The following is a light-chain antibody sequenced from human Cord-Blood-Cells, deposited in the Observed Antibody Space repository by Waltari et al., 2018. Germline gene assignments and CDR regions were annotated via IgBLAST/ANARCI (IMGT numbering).Light chain of an antibody. CDR3: CSYAGSYTWV. Sequence: QSALTQPRSVSGSPGQSVTISCTGTRSDVGGYNYVSWYQQHPGKAPKLMIYDVSTRPSGVPDRFSGSKSGNTASLTISGLQAEDEADYYCCSYAGSYTWVFGGGTKLTVL. CDR2: DVS. V-gene: IGLV2-11*01. CDR1: RSDVGGYNY. J-gene: IGLJ3*02.